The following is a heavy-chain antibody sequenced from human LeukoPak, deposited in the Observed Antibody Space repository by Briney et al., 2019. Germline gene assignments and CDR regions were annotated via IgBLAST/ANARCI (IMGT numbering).Heavy chain of an antibody. V-gene: IGHV4-59*08. CDR2: IYYSGST. D-gene: IGHD5-24*01. Sequence: SETLSLTCTVSGGSISNYYWSWIRQPPGKGLEWIGYIYYSGSTNYNPSLKSRVTISVDTSKNQFSLKLSSVTAADTAVYYCARRALKMATIIDFDYWGQGTLVTVSS. CDR3: ARRALKMATIIDFDY. J-gene: IGHJ4*02. CDR1: GGSISNYY.